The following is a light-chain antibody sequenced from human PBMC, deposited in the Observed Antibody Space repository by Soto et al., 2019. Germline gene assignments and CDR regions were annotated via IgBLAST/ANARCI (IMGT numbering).Light chain of an antibody. CDR1: QGIRNY. J-gene: IGKJ4*01. CDR2: AAS. V-gene: IGKV1-27*01. Sequence: DIQMTQSPSSLSASVGDRVTITCRASQGIRNYLAWYQQKPGKVPKLLIYAASTLQSGVPSRFSGSGSGTDFTLTISSLQPEDVATDYCQKYNNAAYTFGGGTKVEI. CDR3: QKYNNAAYT.